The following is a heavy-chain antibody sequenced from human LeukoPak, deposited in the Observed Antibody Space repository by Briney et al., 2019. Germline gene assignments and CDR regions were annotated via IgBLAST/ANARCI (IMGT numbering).Heavy chain of an antibody. J-gene: IGHJ1*01. Sequence: AASVKVSCKASGGTFSSYAISWVRQAPGQGLEWMGGIIPIFVTSKYAQKYQGRVTITTDESTSTAYMELSSLRSEDKAVYSCARGEHYYDSSGYYAEYFQHWGQGTLVTVSS. CDR3: ARGEHYYDSSGYYAEYFQH. V-gene: IGHV1-69*05. D-gene: IGHD3-22*01. CDR2: IIPIFVTS. CDR1: GGTFSSYA.